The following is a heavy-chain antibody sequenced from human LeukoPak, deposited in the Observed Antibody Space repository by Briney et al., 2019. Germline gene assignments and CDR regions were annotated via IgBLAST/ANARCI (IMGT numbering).Heavy chain of an antibody. D-gene: IGHD2-15*01. Sequence: HPGWSLRLSCVASGFTFSSNGMHLVRQAPGKGLEWVTFIQYDGSKKYYADSVKGRFTISRDNSKSTLYLQMNSLRAEDTAVYYCAKGFVVVVSSTQSSWFDPWGQGTLVTVSS. CDR3: AKGFVVVVSSTQSSWFDP. V-gene: IGHV3-30*02. CDR1: GFTFSSNG. CDR2: IQYDGSKK. J-gene: IGHJ5*02.